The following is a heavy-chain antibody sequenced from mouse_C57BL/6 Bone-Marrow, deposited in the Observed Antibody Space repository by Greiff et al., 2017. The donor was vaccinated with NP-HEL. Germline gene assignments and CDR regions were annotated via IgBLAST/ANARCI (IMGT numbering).Heavy chain of an antibody. CDR3: ARSLITTVNFDY. D-gene: IGHD1-1*01. V-gene: IGHV1-82*01. Sequence: QVQLQQSGPELVKPGASVKISCKASGYAFSSSWMNWVKQRPGKGLEWIGRIYPGDGDTNYNGKFKGKATLTADKSSSTAYMQLSSLTSEDSAVYFCARSLITTVNFDYWGQGTTLTVSS. CDR1: GYAFSSSW. J-gene: IGHJ2*01. CDR2: IYPGDGDT.